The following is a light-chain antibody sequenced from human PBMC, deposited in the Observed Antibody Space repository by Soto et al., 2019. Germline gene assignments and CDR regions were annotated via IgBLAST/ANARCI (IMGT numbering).Light chain of an antibody. CDR3: QHYNNWPQT. Sequence: EVIMTQSPATLSVSPGERATLSCRASQSVGSNLAWYQQKPGQAPRVLIYSASTRATGFPARFSGSGSGTEFTLTISSLQSEDFEVYYCQHYNNWPQTFGQGTKVDIK. V-gene: IGKV3-15*01. CDR2: SAS. CDR1: QSVGSN. J-gene: IGKJ1*01.